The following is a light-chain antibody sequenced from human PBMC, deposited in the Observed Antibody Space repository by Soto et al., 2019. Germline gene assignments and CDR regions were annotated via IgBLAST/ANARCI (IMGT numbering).Light chain of an antibody. CDR2: GAS. Sequence: EIVLTQSPGTLSLSPGERATLSCRASQSFSSRYLAWYQQKPVETPRLLIYGASSRATGIPDRFSGSGSATDFTLTISRLEPEDSAVYYWQQYGSSPPYTFGQGTKLEIK. CDR3: QQYGSSPPYT. J-gene: IGKJ2*01. CDR1: QSFSSRY. V-gene: IGKV3-20*01.